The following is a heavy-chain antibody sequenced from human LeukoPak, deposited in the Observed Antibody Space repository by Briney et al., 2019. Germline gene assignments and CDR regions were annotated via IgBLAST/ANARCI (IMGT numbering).Heavy chain of an antibody. Sequence: PGGSLRLSCAASGFTFSSYGMHWVRQAPGKGLEWVAVTSYDGSNKYYADSVKGRFTISRDNSKNTLYLQMNSLRAEDTAVYYCAKVDRDYGDYSNWNDAFDIWGQGTMVTVSS. CDR3: AKVDRDYGDYSNWNDAFDI. J-gene: IGHJ3*02. CDR1: GFTFSSYG. D-gene: IGHD4-17*01. V-gene: IGHV3-30*18. CDR2: TSYDGSNK.